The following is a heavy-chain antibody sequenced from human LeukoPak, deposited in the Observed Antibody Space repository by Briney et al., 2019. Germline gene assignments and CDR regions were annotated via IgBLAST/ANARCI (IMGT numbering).Heavy chain of an antibody. CDR2: FDPEDGET. Sequence: GASVKVSCKVSGYTLTELSMHWVRQAPGKGLEWMGGFDPEDGETVYAQKFQGRVTMTEDTSTDTAYMELSSLRSEDTAVYYCATPRIVGATDYFDYWGQGTLVTVSS. V-gene: IGHV1-24*01. J-gene: IGHJ4*02. CDR1: GYTLTELS. CDR3: ATPRIVGATDYFDY. D-gene: IGHD1-26*01.